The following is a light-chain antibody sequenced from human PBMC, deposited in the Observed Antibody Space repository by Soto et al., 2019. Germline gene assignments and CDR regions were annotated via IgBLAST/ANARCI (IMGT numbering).Light chain of an antibody. J-gene: IGKJ5*01. V-gene: IGKV1-9*01. CDR3: QQLFDSPIT. CDR2: AAS. Sequence: DIQLTQSPSFLSPSIGDSVTITCRASQVISTSLAWYQVKPGKAPKLLIYAASTLESGVPSRFSATVSGTEFSLTITSLQPEDFATYYCQQLFDSPITLGQGRRLEIK. CDR1: QVISTS.